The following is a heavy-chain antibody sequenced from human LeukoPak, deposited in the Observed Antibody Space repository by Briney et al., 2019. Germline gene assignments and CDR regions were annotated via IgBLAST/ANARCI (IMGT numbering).Heavy chain of an antibody. CDR2: IIPIFGTA. CDR1: GGTFSSYA. J-gene: IGHJ4*02. CDR3: ARSPYYYDSSGCSVG. Sequence: SVKVSCKASGGTFSSYAISWVRQAPGQGLEWMGRIIPIFGTANYAQKFQGRVTITTDESTSTAYMELSSLRSEDSAVYYCARSPYYYDSSGCSVGWGQGTLVTVSS. D-gene: IGHD3-22*01. V-gene: IGHV1-69*05.